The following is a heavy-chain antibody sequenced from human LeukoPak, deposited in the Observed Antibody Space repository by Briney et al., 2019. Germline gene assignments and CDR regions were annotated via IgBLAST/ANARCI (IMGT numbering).Heavy chain of an antibody. J-gene: IGHJ3*02. D-gene: IGHD2-2*02. CDR1: GGSISSYY. CDR3: ARHIPVAFDI. V-gene: IGHV4-59*08. CDR2: IYYSGST. Sequence: SETLSLTCTVSGGSISSYYWSWIRQPPGKGLEWIWYIYYSGSTNYNPSLKSRVTISVDTSKNQFSLKLSSVTAADTAVYYCARHIPVAFDIWGQGTMVTVSS.